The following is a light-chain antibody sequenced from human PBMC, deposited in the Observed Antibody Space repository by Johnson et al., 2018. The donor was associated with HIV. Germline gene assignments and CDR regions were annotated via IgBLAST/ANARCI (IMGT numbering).Light chain of an antibody. J-gene: IGLJ1*01. CDR3: GTWDSSLRAGEV. CDR2: ENT. Sequence: QSVLTQPPSVSAAPGQKVTISCSGSSSNIGNNYVSWYQQLPGTAPKLLIYENTKRPSGIPDRFSGSKSGTSATLAITGLPTGDEADYYCGTWDSSLRAGEVFGTGTKVTVL. V-gene: IGLV1-51*02. CDR1: SSNIGNNY.